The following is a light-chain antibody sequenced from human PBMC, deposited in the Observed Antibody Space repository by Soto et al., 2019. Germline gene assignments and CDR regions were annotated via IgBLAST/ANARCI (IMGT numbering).Light chain of an antibody. CDR3: QQYFTWPYT. CDR2: AAS. J-gene: IGKJ2*01. CDR1: QSVGNN. V-gene: IGKV3-15*01. Sequence: EIVVTQSPATQPVSPGERATLSCRASQSVGNNLAWYQQNPGRAPSLLIYAASTGAPGLPARFTGSGSGTEFTLTISSLQSEDFAVYYCQQYFTWPYTFGQGTKVDIK.